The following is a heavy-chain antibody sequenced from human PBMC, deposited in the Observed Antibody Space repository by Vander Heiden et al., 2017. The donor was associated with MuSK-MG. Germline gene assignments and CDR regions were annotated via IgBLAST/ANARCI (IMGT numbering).Heavy chain of an antibody. CDR1: GFTFSSYS. CDR2: ISSSSSYI. CDR3: ARAYDFWSGPTYYFDY. Sequence: EVQLVESGGGLVKPGGSLRLSCAASGFTFSSYSMNWVRQAPGKGLEWVSPISSSSSYIYYADSVKGRFTISRDNAKNSLYLQMNSLRAEDTAVYYCARAYDFWSGPTYYFDYWGQGTLVTVSS. V-gene: IGHV3-21*01. J-gene: IGHJ4*02. D-gene: IGHD3-3*01.